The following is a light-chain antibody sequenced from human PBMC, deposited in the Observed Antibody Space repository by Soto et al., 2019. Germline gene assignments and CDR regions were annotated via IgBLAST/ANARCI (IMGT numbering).Light chain of an antibody. CDR2: DVT. V-gene: IGLV2-14*03. J-gene: IGLJ1*01. CDR3: SSYTTSSTLV. Sequence: QSALTQPGSVSGSPGQAITISGTGTSSDLGAYNYVSWYQHHPGKAPKLMIYDVTNRPSGVSNRFSGSKSGNTASLTISGLQAEHEADYYCSSYTTSSTLVFGTGTKLTVL. CDR1: SSDLGAYNY.